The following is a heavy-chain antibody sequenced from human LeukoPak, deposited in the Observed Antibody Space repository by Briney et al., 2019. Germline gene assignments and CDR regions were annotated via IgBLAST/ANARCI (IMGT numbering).Heavy chain of an antibody. Sequence: GESLKISCKGSGYSFPSYWIGWVRQMPGKGLEWMGIIYPGDSDTRYSPSFQGQVTISADKSISTAYLQWSSLKASDTAMYYCARSLLWFGELTYYFDYWGQGTLVTVSS. CDR3: ARSLLWFGELTYYFDY. CDR2: IYPGDSDT. J-gene: IGHJ4*02. CDR1: GYSFPSYW. D-gene: IGHD3-10*01. V-gene: IGHV5-51*01.